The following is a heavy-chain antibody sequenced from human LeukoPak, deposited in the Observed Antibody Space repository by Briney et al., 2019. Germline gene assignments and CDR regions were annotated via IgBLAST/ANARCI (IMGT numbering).Heavy chain of an antibody. V-gene: IGHV1-18*01. D-gene: IGHD3-22*01. J-gene: IGHJ3*02. CDR1: GYTFTSYG. Sequence: GASVKVSCKASGYTFTSYGISWVRQAPGQGLEWMGWISAYNGNTNYAQKLQGRVTMTTDTSTSTAYMELRSLRSDDTAVYYCIFTRYYDSSGYYYRDPQPDAFDIWGQGTMDTVSS. CDR3: IFTRYYDSSGYYYRDPQPDAFDI. CDR2: ISAYNGNT.